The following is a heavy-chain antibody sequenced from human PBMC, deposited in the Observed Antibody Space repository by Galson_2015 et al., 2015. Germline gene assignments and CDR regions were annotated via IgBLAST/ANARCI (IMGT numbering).Heavy chain of an antibody. V-gene: IGHV1-46*01. J-gene: IGHJ4*02. CDR2: INPSGGTT. CDR1: GYTFTTYY. D-gene: IGHD4-23*01. Sequence: SVKVSCKASGYTFTTYYMHWVRQAPGQGLEWMGIINPSGGTTSYTQKFQGRVTLTTDTSTTTVSMDLSSLISDDTAVYYCARGWGGLGYGGYPAYFASWGQGTLVTVSS. CDR3: ARGWGGLGYGGYPAYFAS.